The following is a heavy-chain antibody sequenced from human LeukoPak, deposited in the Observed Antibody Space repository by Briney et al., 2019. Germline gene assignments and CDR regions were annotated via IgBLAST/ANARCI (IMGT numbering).Heavy chain of an antibody. CDR1: GGSISSSSYY. D-gene: IGHD6-19*01. V-gene: IGHV4-39*01. J-gene: IGHJ6*02. CDR3: ASLSGYSSGWYSGDYGMDV. CDR2: IYYSGST. Sequence: SETLSLTCTVSGGSISSSSYYWGWIRQPPGKGLEWTGSIYYSGSTYYNPSLKSRVTISVDTSKNQFSLKLSSVTAADTAVYYCASLSGYSSGWYSGDYGMDVWGQGTTVTVSS.